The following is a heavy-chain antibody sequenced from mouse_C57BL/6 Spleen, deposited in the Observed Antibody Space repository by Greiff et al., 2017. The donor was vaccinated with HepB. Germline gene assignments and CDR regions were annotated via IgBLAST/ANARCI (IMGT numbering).Heavy chain of an antibody. CDR1: GYTFTDYE. Sequence: QVQLQQSGAELVRPGASVTLSCKASGYTFTDYEMNWVKQTPVHGLEWIGAIDPETGGTAYNQKFKGKAILTADKSSSTAYMELRSLTSEDSAVYYCTRSTTVVKYFDVWGTGTTVTVSS. V-gene: IGHV1-15*01. CDR3: TRSTTVVKYFDV. D-gene: IGHD1-1*01. J-gene: IGHJ1*03. CDR2: IDPETGGT.